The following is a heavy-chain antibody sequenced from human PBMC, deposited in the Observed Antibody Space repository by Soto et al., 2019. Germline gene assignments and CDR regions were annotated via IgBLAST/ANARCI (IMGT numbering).Heavy chain of an antibody. D-gene: IGHD2-2*02. CDR2: ISSSGSTI. V-gene: IGHV3-48*03. CDR3: ARGGMDIVVVPAAIWFDP. Sequence: EVQLVESGGGLVQPGGSLRLSCAASGFTFSSYEMNWVRQAPGKGLEWVSYISSSGSTIYYADSVKGRFTISRDNAKNSLYLQMNSLRAEDTAVYYCARGGMDIVVVPAAIWFDPWGQGTLVTVSS. CDR1: GFTFSSYE. J-gene: IGHJ5*02.